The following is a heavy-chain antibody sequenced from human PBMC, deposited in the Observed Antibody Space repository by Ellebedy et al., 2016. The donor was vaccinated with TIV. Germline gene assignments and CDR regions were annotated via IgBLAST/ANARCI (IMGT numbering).Heavy chain of an antibody. Sequence: MPGGSLRLSCTVSGDSISPYYWSWIRKPPGKGLEWIGYISYSGSTNYNTSLKSRVTISVDTSKNQFSLRLSSMTAADTAVYYCARVVWQQPVSYAFDIWGQGTMVTVSS. D-gene: IGHD6-13*01. J-gene: IGHJ3*02. CDR3: ARVVWQQPVSYAFDI. CDR1: GDSISPYY. CDR2: ISYSGST. V-gene: IGHV4-59*01.